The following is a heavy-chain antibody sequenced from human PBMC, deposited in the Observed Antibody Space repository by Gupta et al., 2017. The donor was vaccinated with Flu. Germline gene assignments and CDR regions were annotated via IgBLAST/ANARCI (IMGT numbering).Heavy chain of an antibody. J-gene: IGHJ5*02. CDR2: INGDGNHI. CDR3: ARGQTVRGWDNWFDP. D-gene: IGHD4-4*01. V-gene: IGHV3-74*01. Sequence: MHWVRQSPGKGLVWVSRINGDGNHITYADSVQGRVTVSRDNAKNTLYLQLNNLTDEDTAVYYCARGQTVRGWDNWFDPWGRGTLVIVSS.